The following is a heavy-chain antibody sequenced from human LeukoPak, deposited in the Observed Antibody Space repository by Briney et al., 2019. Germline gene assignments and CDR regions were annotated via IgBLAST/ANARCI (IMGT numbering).Heavy chain of an antibody. J-gene: IGHJ3*02. CDR1: GYTFTSYY. V-gene: IGHV1-46*01. CDR2: INPSGGST. D-gene: IGHD1-26*01. CDR3: ARDGVSIVGATANTIDAFDI. Sequence: ASVKVSCKASGYTFTSYYMHWVRQAPGQGLEWMGIINPSGGSTSYAQKFQGRVTMTRDMSTSTVYMELSSPRSEDTAVYYCARDGVSIVGATANTIDAFDIWGQGTMVTVSS.